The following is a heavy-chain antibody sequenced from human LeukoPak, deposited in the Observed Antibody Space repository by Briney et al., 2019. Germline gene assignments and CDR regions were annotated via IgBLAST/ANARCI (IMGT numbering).Heavy chain of an antibody. V-gene: IGHV3-7*03. Sequence: GGSLRLSCAASGFMFSSNWMSWVRLAPGKGLEWVANIKEDGTETYYVDSVKGRFTISRDNAKNSLNLQMSSLRVEDTAVYYCAKEGRSLQTYWGQGTLVTVSS. J-gene: IGHJ4*02. CDR3: AKEGRSLQTY. CDR2: IKEDGTET. CDR1: GFMFSSNW. D-gene: IGHD5-24*01.